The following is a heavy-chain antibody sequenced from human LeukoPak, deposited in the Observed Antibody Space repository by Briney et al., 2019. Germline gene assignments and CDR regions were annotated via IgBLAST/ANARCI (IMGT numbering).Heavy chain of an antibody. Sequence: GSSVNVPCKASGYTFTRYGIRWVRQAPGQGLEWMGWIKVYHGNPNYAQMLQERVNMTADTSQSPAYMELRSLRSDDTAVYYWGRESRQQLNSGMDVWGEGTTVSVPS. CDR2: IKVYHGNP. CDR3: GRESRQQLNSGMDV. V-gene: IGHV1-18*01. D-gene: IGHD6-13*01. CDR1: GYTFTRYG. J-gene: IGHJ6*04.